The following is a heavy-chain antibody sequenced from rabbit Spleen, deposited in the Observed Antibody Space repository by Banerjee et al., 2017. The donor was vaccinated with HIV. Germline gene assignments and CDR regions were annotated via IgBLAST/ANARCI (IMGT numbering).Heavy chain of an antibody. D-gene: IGHD8-1*01. J-gene: IGHJ4*01. V-gene: IGHV1S40*01. CDR1: GFTISSFDY. CDR3: ARDGAGGSYFAL. Sequence: QSLEESGGGLVQPEGSLTLTCTASGFTISSFDYMCWVRQAPGKGLEWIACINAVTGKAVYASWAKGRFTFSKTSSTTVTLQMTSLTAADTATYFCARDGAGGSYFALWGQGTLVTVS. CDR2: INAVTGKA.